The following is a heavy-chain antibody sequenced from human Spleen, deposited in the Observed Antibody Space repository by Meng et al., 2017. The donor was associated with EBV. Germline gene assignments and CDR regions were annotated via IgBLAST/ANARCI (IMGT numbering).Heavy chain of an antibody. CDR1: DGSISSGGFY. Sequence: VQRTASGPGLVSPSLSLSLTFPVSDGSISSGGFYWSWIRQPPGNGLEWIGYIYYSGSTYYNPFLKSRVTISVDTSKNQFSLKLSSVTAADTAVYYCAREMAGIIDYWGQGTLVTVSS. J-gene: IGHJ4*02. CDR3: AREMAGIIDY. CDR2: IYYSGST. D-gene: IGHD5-24*01. V-gene: IGHV4-30-4*01.